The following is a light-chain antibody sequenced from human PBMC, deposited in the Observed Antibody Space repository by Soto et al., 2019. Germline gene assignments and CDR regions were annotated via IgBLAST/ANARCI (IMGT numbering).Light chain of an antibody. Sequence: QSVLTQPASVSGSPGQSITISCTGTSRDVGGYNYVSWSEQHPGKAPIHMIYEVSNRPSGVSNPFSGSKSGNTASLTISGLQAADVAEYYCSSYTSWRTPYVFPTATNLNVL. CDR1: SRDVGGYNY. V-gene: IGLV2-14*01. CDR3: SSYTSWRTPYV. J-gene: IGLJ1*01. CDR2: EVS.